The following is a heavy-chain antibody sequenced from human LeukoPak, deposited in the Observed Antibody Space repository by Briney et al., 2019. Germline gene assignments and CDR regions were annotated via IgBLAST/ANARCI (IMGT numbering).Heavy chain of an antibody. CDR3: ARDSGYGFEYYFDY. D-gene: IGHD5-12*01. Sequence: GGSLRLSCAASGFTFSSYEMNWVRQAPGKGLEWVSYISSSGSTIYYADSVKGRFTISRDNAKNSLYLQMNSLRAEHTAVYYCARDSGYGFEYYFDYWGQGTLVTVSS. CDR1: GFTFSSYE. CDR2: ISSSGSTI. V-gene: IGHV3-48*03. J-gene: IGHJ4*02.